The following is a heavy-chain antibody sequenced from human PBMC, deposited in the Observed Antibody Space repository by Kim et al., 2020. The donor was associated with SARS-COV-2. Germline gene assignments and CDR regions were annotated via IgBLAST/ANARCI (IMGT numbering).Heavy chain of an antibody. Sequence: DSGKGRFTISRDNSKNTLYLQMNSLRAEDTAVYYCAKGSIAAAGTGFDYWGQGTLVTVSS. CDR3: AKGSIAAAGTGFDY. V-gene: IGHV3-30*02. J-gene: IGHJ4*02. D-gene: IGHD6-13*01.